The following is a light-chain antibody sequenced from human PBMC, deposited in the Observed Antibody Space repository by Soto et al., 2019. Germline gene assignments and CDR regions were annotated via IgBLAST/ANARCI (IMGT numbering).Light chain of an antibody. V-gene: IGKV1-17*01. J-gene: IGKJ1*01. Sequence: DIQMTQSPSSLSASVGDRVTITCRASQAIRNDVGWYQQKPGKDPKRLIYVASRLESGVPSRFSGSGFGTEFTLTISGLQPQDFATYDFLQHNNYPWTFGQGTRVEIK. CDR3: LQHNNYPWT. CDR2: VAS. CDR1: QAIRND.